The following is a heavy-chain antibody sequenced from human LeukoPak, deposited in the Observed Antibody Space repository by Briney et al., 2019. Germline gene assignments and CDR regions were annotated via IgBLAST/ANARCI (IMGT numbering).Heavy chain of an antibody. D-gene: IGHD6-19*01. CDR2: ISYDGSNK. CDR1: GFTFSNYG. Sequence: PGRSLRLSCAASGFTFSNYGMHWVRQAPGKGLEWVAVISYDGSNKYYADSVKGRFTISRDNSKNTLYLQMNSLRAEDTAVYYCAKDGSSGWFYWGQGTLVTVSS. CDR3: AKDGSSGWFY. J-gene: IGHJ4*02. V-gene: IGHV3-30*18.